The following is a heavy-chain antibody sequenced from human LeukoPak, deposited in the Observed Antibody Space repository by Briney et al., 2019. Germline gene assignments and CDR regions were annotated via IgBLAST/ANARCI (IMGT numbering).Heavy chain of an antibody. D-gene: IGHD2-8*02. CDR3: ASEAFCAGGSCNVQRVAS. V-gene: IGHV1-2*02. J-gene: IGHJ4*02. CDR1: GYTFTAYY. CDR2: IDTNTGAT. Sequence: ASVKVSCKASGYTFTAYYIHWVRQAPGQGLEWMGWIDTNTGATKYAQKFQGRVTITRETSTGTAYMELSSLISGDTALYYCASEAFCAGGSCNVQRVASWGPGTLVTVSS.